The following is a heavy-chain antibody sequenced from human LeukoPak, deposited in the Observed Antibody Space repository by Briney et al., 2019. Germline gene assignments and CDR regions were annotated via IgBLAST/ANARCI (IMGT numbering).Heavy chain of an antibody. J-gene: IGHJ4*02. Sequence: GASVKVSCKASGYTSTSYDINWVRQATGQGLEWMGWMNPNSGNTGYAQKFQGGVTMTRNTSISTAYMELSSLRSEDTAVYYCARGGPRGDSCDYWGQGTLVTVSS. D-gene: IGHD2-15*01. CDR2: MNPNSGNT. CDR1: GYTSTSYD. V-gene: IGHV1-8*01. CDR3: ARGGPRGDSCDY.